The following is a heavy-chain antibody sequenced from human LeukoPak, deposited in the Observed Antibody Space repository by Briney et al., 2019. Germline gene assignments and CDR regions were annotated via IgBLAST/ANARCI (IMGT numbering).Heavy chain of an antibody. V-gene: IGHV3-73*01. J-gene: IGHJ4*02. CDR2: IRNKANTYAT. CDR1: GFTFSDSA. D-gene: IGHD3-9*01. Sequence: PGGTLKLSCAASGFTFSDSAMHWVRQASGKGLEWLGRIRNKANTYATAYAASVKGRFTISRDNSKNTLYLQMNSLRTEDTAVYYCAKAEGYDILTGLDYWGQGTLVTVSS. CDR3: AKAEGYDILTGLDY.